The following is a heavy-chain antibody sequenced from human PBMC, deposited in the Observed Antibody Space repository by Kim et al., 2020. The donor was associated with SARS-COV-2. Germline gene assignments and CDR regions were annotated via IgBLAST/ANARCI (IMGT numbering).Heavy chain of an antibody. D-gene: IGHD2-21*01. V-gene: IGHV1-8*01. Sequence: QKFQGRVTMTRNTSISTAYMELSSLRSEDTAVYYCARGSYCGGDCYYFDYWGQGTLVTVSS. CDR3: ARGSYCGGDCYYFDY. J-gene: IGHJ4*02.